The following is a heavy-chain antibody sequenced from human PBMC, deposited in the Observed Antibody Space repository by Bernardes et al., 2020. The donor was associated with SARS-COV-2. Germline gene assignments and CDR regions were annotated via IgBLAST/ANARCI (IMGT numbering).Heavy chain of an antibody. Sequence: GGSLRLSCAASGFTFSSYWMSWVRQAPGKGLEWVDNIKGDGSQGSSVDSVRGRFTTSRDNTRTSVFLQMESLRAEDTAVYYCARDVGGTDWRFGFDVWGPGTMVHVSS. J-gene: IGHJ3*01. V-gene: IGHV3-7*01. CDR2: IKGDGSQG. D-gene: IGHD3-9*01. CDR1: GFTFSSYW. CDR3: ARDVGGTDWRFGFDV.